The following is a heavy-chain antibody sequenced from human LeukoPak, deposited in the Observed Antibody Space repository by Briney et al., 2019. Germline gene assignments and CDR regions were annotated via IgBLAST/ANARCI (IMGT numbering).Heavy chain of an antibody. CDR1: GFTFSSYA. CDR2: IKQDGSEK. J-gene: IGHJ4*02. Sequence: GRSLRLSCAASGFTFSSYAMHWVCQAPGKGLEWVANIKQDGSEKYYVDSVKGRFTISRDNAKNSLYLQMNSLRAEDTAVYYCARDRRRHGSGSYNFDYWGQGTLVTVSS. D-gene: IGHD3-10*01. V-gene: IGHV3-7*01. CDR3: ARDRRRHGSGSYNFDY.